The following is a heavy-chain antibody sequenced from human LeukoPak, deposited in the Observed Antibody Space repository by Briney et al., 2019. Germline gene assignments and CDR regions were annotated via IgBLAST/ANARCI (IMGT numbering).Heavy chain of an antibody. J-gene: IGHJ6*02. CDR1: GFGFSTSP. CDR3: AKTHYDLLDV. V-gene: IGHV3-23*01. D-gene: IGHD5-12*01. Sequence: AGGTLRVSCAASGFGFSTSPMSWVRQPPGKGLEWVSAMNNGPGATFYRDSVRGRFTISRDDSKSTLYLQMNSLRAEDTGTYYCAKTHYDLLDVWGQGTTVTVSS. CDR2: MNNGPGAT.